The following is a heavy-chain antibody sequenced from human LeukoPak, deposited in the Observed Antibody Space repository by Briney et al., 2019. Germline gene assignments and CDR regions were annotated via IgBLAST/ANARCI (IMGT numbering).Heavy chain of an antibody. J-gene: IGHJ6*03. CDR3: ARLTQDYYYYYMGV. CDR2: IYYSGST. CDR1: GGSISSSSYY. V-gene: IGHV4-39*01. Sequence: SETLSLTCTVSGGSISSSSYYWGWIRQPPGKGLEWIGSIYYSGSTYYNPSLKSRVTISVDTSKNQFSLNLSSVTAPDTAVFYCARLTQDYYYYYMGVWGKGTTVTISS.